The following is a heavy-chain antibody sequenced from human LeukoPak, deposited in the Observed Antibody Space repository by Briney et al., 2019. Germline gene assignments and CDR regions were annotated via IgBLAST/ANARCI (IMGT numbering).Heavy chain of an antibody. V-gene: IGHV1-2*02. CDR1: GYTFTGYY. D-gene: IGHD3-3*01. CDR2: INPNSGGT. Sequence: GASVKVSCKASGYTFTGYYMHWVRQAPGQGLEWMGWINPNSGGTNYAQKFQGRVTMTRDTSISTAYMELSRLRSDDTAVYYCARDHNDFWSGFGVSWGQGTLVTVSS. CDR3: ARDHNDFWSGFGVS. J-gene: IGHJ4*02.